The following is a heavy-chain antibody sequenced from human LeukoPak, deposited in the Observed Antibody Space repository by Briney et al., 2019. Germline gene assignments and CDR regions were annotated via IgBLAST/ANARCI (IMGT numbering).Heavy chain of an antibody. V-gene: IGHV1-2*02. Sequence: ASVRVSCESSGYNFGGYYIHWVRQVPRLGLEWMGWISPKGDDTKYAPRFQGRVTVARDTSITTTYMDLSGLRSDDTAVYYCARGDMYFQDSSYRSLDHWGQGTLVTVSS. CDR1: GYNFGGYY. D-gene: IGHD2-15*01. CDR2: ISPKGDDT. CDR3: ARGDMYFQDSSYRSLDH. J-gene: IGHJ4*02.